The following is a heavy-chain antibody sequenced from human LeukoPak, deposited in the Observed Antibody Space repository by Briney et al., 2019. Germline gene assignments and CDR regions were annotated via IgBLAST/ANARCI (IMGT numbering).Heavy chain of an antibody. CDR2: IKSKTDGGTT. CDR3: ARGYGSGSYLTPLFDY. J-gene: IGHJ4*02. Sequence: GGSLRLSCAASGFTFSNAWMSWVRQAPGKGLEWVGRIKSKTDGGTTDYAAPVKGRFTISRDDSKNTLYLQMNSLRAEDTAVYYCARGYGSGSYLTPLFDYWGQGTLVTVSS. V-gene: IGHV3-15*01. D-gene: IGHD3-10*01. CDR1: GFTFSNAW.